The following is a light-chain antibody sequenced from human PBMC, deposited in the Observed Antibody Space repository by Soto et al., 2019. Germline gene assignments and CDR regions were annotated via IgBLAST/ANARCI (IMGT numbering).Light chain of an antibody. Sequence: EIVLTQSPATLSLSPGERATLSCRASQSVSSYLAWYQQKPGQAPRLLIYDASNRATGIPARVSGSGSGTDFTLTISRLEPEDFAVYYCQQRSNWPVTFGQGTEVEIK. CDR2: DAS. CDR1: QSVSSY. V-gene: IGKV3-11*01. J-gene: IGKJ1*01. CDR3: QQRSNWPVT.